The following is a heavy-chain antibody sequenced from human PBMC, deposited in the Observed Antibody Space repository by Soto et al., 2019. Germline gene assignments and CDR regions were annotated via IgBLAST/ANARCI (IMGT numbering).Heavy chain of an antibody. V-gene: IGHV4-59*01. CDR1: GGPISSYY. CDR3: ARQMTTLTTSDY. CDR2: ISCSGST. D-gene: IGHD4-17*01. Sequence: SQTLSLTCAVAGGPISSYYWSCIRQPPGKGLEWIGYISCSGSTNYNPSIKSRVTISVDTSRNPFSLKVSSVTAAHTAVYDCARQMTTLTTSDYWGQGTLVTTSS. J-gene: IGHJ4*02.